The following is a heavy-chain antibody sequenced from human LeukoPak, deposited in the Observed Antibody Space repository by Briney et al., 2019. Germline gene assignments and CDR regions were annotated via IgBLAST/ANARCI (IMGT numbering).Heavy chain of an antibody. CDR2: ISSSSSSI. V-gene: IGHV3-21*01. J-gene: IGHJ4*02. D-gene: IGHD3-16*01. CDR1: GFTFSSYS. Sequence: GGSLRLSCAASGFTFSSYSMNWVRQAPGKGLEWVSSISSSSSSIYYADSVKGRFTISRDNAKNSLYLQMNSLGAEDTAVYYCARGSFGYGLDYWGQGTLVTVSS. CDR3: ARGSFGYGLDY.